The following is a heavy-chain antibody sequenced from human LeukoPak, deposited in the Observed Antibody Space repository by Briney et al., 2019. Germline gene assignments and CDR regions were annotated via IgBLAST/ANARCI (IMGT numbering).Heavy chain of an antibody. CDR1: GFTFSSYA. V-gene: IGHV3-23*01. CDR3: AKLYGQTGTTYYYYYGMDV. Sequence: GGSLRLSCAASGFTFSSYAMSWVRQAPGKGLEWVSVISGSGGTTYYADSVKGRFTISRDNSKNTLYLQMNSLRAEDTAVYYCAKLYGQTGTTYYYYYGMDVWGQGTTVTVSS. D-gene: IGHD1-1*01. CDR2: ISGSGGTT. J-gene: IGHJ6*02.